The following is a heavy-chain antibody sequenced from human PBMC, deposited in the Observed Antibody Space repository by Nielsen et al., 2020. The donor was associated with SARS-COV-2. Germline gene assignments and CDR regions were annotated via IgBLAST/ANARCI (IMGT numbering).Heavy chain of an antibody. CDR3: ARVGLRYCSSTSCSRIANWFDP. V-gene: IGHV1-46*01. Sequence: ASVKVSCKASGYTFTSYYMHWVRQAPGQGLEWMGIINPSGGSTSYAQKFQDRVTMTRDTSTSTVYMELSSLRSEDTAVYYCARVGLRYCSSTSCSRIANWFDPWGQGTLVTVSS. D-gene: IGHD2-2*01. CDR1: GYTFTSYY. CDR2: INPSGGST. J-gene: IGHJ5*02.